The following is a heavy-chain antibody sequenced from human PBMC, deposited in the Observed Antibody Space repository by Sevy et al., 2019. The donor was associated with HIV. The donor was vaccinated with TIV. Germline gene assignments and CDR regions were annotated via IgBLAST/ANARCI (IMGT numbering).Heavy chain of an antibody. CDR2: IYPGDSGT. Sequence: GESLKISCKGSGYSFTSYWIGWGRQMPGKGLELMGIIYPGDSGTRYSRSFQGQVTITADKSISTAYLQWSSLKASDTAMYYCAREKSYYYDSSGYYPSPANYWGQGTLVTVSS. D-gene: IGHD3-22*01. CDR1: GYSFTSYW. V-gene: IGHV5-51*01. CDR3: AREKSYYYDSSGYYPSPANY. J-gene: IGHJ4*02.